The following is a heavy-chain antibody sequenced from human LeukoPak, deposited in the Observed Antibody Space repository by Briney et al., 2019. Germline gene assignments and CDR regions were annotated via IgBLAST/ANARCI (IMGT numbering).Heavy chain of an antibody. D-gene: IGHD5-18*01. V-gene: IGHV1-69*05. Sequence: ASVKVSCKASGYTFTSYYMHWVRQAPGQGLEWMGGIIPIFGTANYAQKFQGRVTITTDESTSTAYMELSSLRSEDTAVYYCASSGYSYGYRFDYWGQGTLVTVSS. CDR2: IIPIFGTA. CDR1: GYTFTSYY. J-gene: IGHJ4*02. CDR3: ASSGYSYGYRFDY.